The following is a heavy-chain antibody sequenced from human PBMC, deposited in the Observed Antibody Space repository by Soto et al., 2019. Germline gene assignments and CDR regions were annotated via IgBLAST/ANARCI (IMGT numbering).Heavy chain of an antibody. Sequence: PSETLSLTCTVSGGSISSYYCSWIRQPPGKGLEWIGYIYYSGSTNYNPSLKSRVTISVDTSKNQFSLKLSSVTAADTAVYYCARDHMGDYIDVWGQGTTVTVSS. J-gene: IGHJ6*03. CDR3: ARDHMGDYIDV. CDR2: IYYSGST. CDR1: GGSISSYY. V-gene: IGHV4-59*01.